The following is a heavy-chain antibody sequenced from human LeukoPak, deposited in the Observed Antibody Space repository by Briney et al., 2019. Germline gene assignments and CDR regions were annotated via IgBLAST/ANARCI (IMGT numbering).Heavy chain of an antibody. V-gene: IGHV1-18*01. D-gene: IGHD5-18*01. J-gene: IGHJ3*02. Sequence: ASVKVSCKASGYTFTSYGISWVRQAPGQGLEWMGWISAYNGNTNYAQKLQGRVTMTTDTSTSTAYMELRSLRSDDTAVYYCASSPRGYGAFDIWGQGTMVTVSS. CDR3: ASSPRGYGAFDI. CDR2: ISAYNGNT. CDR1: GYTFTSYG.